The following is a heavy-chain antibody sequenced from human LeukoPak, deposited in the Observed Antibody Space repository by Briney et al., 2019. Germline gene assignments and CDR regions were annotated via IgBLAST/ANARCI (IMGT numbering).Heavy chain of an antibody. V-gene: IGHV4-61*01. CDR1: GGSLSSGSYY. Sequence: KPSETLALTCTVSGGSLSSGSYYWGWVRPPPGKGLGWVGYIYYSGSTNYNPSLKSRVTISVDTSKNQFSLKLSSVTAADTAVYYCARVLATVTTGGMDVWGKGTTVTVSS. CDR3: ARVLATVTTGGMDV. D-gene: IGHD4-17*01. CDR2: IYYSGST. J-gene: IGHJ6*04.